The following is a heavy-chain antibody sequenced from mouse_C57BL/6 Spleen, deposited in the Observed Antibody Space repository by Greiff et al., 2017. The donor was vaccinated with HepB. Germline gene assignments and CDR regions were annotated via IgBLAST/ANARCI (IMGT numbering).Heavy chain of an antibody. CDR2: ISYDGSN. Sequence: EVKLVESGPGLVKPSQSLSLTCSVTGYSITSGYYWNWIRQFPGNKLEWMGYISYDGSNNYNPSLKNRISITRDTSKNQFFLKLNSVTTEDTATYYCARGGNYGYAMDYWGQGTSVTVSS. D-gene: IGHD2-1*01. J-gene: IGHJ4*01. CDR3: ARGGNYGYAMDY. V-gene: IGHV3-6*01. CDR1: GYSITSGYY.